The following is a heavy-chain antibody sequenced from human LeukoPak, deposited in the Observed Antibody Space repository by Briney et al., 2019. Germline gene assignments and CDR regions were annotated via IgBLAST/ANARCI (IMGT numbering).Heavy chain of an antibody. CDR1: GGSISSGSYY. D-gene: IGHD3-22*01. V-gene: IGHV4-61*02. CDR2: IYTSGST. CDR3: ARGILRDYYDSSGFYHRGGVGY. J-gene: IGHJ4*02. Sequence: SQTLSLTCAVSGGSISSGSYYWSWIRQPAGKGLEWIGRIYTSGSTNYNPSLKSRVTISVDTSKNQFSLKLSSVTAADTAVYFCARGILRDYYDSSGFYHRGGVGYWGQGTLVTVSS.